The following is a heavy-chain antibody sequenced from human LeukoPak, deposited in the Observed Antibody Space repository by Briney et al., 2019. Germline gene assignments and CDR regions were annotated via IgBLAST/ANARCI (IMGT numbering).Heavy chain of an antibody. J-gene: IGHJ4*02. CDR1: GFTFDDYT. D-gene: IGHD3-22*01. CDR3: AKDPYYYDSSGYLDY. Sequence: GGSLRLSCAASGFTFDDYTMHWVRQAPGKGLEWVAVISYDGSNKYYADSVKGRFTISRDNSKNTLYLQMNSLRAEDTAVYYCAKDPYYYDSSGYLDYWGQGTLVTVSS. V-gene: IGHV3-30*18. CDR2: ISYDGSNK.